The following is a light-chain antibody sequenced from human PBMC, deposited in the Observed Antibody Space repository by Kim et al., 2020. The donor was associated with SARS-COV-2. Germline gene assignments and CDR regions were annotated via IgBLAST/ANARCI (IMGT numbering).Light chain of an antibody. J-gene: IGLJ3*02. CDR3: NSRDSSGNHLGV. CDR1: SLRSYY. CDR2: GKN. V-gene: IGLV3-19*01. Sequence: LGQTVRRTCQGDSLRSYYASWYQQKPGQAPVLVIYGKNNRPSGIPDRFSGSSSGNTASLTITGAQAEDEADYYCNSRDSSGNHLGVFGGGTKLTVL.